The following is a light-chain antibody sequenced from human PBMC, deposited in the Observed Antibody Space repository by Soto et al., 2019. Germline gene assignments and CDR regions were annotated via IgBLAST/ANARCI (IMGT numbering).Light chain of an antibody. Sequence: QSVLTQPPSASGTPGQRVTISCSGSSSNIGRNTVNWYQQLPGTAHKLLIYSNNQRPSGVPDRFSGSKSGTSASLAISGLQSEDEADYYGAAWDDSLNGVVFGGGTKLTVL. CDR1: SSNIGRNT. J-gene: IGLJ2*01. V-gene: IGLV1-44*01. CDR3: AAWDDSLNGVV. CDR2: SNN.